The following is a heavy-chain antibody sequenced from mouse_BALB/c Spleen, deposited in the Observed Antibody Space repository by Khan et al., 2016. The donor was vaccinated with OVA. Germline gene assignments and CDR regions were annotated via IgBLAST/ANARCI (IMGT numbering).Heavy chain of an antibody. V-gene: IGHV5-15*02. CDR1: GFTFSDYG. D-gene: IGHD1-2*01. CDR3: ARGGGTAPFAY. Sequence: EVELVESGGGLVQPGGSRKLSCAASGFTFSDYGMAWVRQAPGKGPEWVAFISDLAYTIYYADTVTGRFNISRENVKHTLYLEMSSLRSEDTAMYYCARGGGTAPFAYWGQGTLVTVSA. J-gene: IGHJ3*01. CDR2: ISDLAYTI.